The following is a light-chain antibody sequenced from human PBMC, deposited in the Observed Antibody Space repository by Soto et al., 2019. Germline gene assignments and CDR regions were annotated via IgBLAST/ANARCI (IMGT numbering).Light chain of an antibody. V-gene: IGKV3-15*01. CDR1: QSVSSN. CDR2: GAS. CDR3: QQYNNWPVT. Sequence: EIVMTQSPATLSVSPGERATLSCRASQSVSSNLAWYQQKPGQAPRLLIYGASTRATGIPARFSGSGFGTEFTLTISSLQSEDFAVYYCQQYNNWPVTFGGGTKVEIK. J-gene: IGKJ4*01.